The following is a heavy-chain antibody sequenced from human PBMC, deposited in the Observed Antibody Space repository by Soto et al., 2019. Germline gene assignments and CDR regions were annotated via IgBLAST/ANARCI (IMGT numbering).Heavy chain of an antibody. D-gene: IGHD5-18*01. CDR1: AGTFGPYA. J-gene: IGHJ3*02. V-gene: IGHV1-69*12. Sequence: QLVQSGAEVKKPGSSVTVSCKASAGTFGPYASSWVRQAPGQGLEWMGGIIPIFGTTNYTQNFQGRVTITADDSTSTAYMELRNLRSDDTAVHYCARGGGGYTYSPAGACDIWGQGTMVIVSS. CDR3: ARGGGGYTYSPAGACDI. CDR2: IIPIFGTT.